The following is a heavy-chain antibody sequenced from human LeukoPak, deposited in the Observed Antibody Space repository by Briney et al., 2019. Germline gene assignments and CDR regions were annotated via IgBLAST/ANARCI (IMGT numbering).Heavy chain of an antibody. J-gene: IGHJ4*02. CDR3: ARGNGGNSGDPSVENDY. CDR2: IYNSGSA. V-gene: IGHV4-59*01. D-gene: IGHD4-23*01. CDR1: SGSISSYY. Sequence: SETLSLTSTLSSGSISSYYWSCIRQPPGGGLEWIGYIYNSGSAPYTTSLTRRVTISVDTSKNQFSLKLSSGTAADTAVYYCARGNGGNSGDPSVENDYWGQGTLVTVSS.